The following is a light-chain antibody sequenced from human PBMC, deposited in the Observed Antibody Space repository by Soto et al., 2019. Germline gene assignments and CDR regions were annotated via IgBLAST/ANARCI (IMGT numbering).Light chain of an antibody. CDR1: QSVSNY. CDR2: GAS. J-gene: IGKJ4*01. V-gene: IGKV3-15*01. Sequence: EIVLTQSPATLSLSPGERSTLSCRASQSVSNYLAWYQQQPGQAPRLLIYGASTTASGIPARFSGSGSGTEFTLTISSLQSEDSATYYCQQLKSYPLTFGGGTKVDI. CDR3: QQLKSYPLT.